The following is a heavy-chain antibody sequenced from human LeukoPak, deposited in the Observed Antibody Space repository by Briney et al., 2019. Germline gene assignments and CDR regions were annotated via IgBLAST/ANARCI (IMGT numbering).Heavy chain of an antibody. V-gene: IGHV3-33*01. CDR2: IWYDGSTK. CDR3: AANFDF. Sequence: PGRSLSLSCAASGFPFSNYGMHWVRQAPGRGLEWVAVIWYDGSTKYYADSVKGRFTISRDNSKNMLYLQMNSLRAEDTAVYYCAANFDFWGQGTLVTVSS. CDR1: GFPFSNYG. J-gene: IGHJ4*02.